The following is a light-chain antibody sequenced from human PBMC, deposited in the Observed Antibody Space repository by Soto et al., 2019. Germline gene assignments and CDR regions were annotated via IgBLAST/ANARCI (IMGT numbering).Light chain of an antibody. Sequence: EIVLTQSPATLSLSPGERATLSCRASQSVSSYLAWYQQKPGQAPRLLIYDASNRATGIPARFSASGSGTDFTLTISRLEPEDFAVYYCQQYGSPRFGGGTKVDIK. V-gene: IGKV3-11*01. CDR2: DAS. J-gene: IGKJ4*01. CDR1: QSVSSY. CDR3: QQYGSPR.